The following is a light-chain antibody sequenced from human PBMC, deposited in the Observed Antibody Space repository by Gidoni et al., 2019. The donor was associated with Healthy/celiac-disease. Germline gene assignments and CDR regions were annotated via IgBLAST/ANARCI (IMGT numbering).Light chain of an antibody. Sequence: DIQMTQSPSSLSASVGDRVTITCRASQSISSYLNWYQPKPGKAPKLLIYAASSLQSGVPSRFSGSGSGTDFTLTISILQPEDFATYYCQQSYSTLWTFXXXTKVEIK. CDR3: QQSYSTLWT. V-gene: IGKV1-39*01. J-gene: IGKJ1*01. CDR2: AAS. CDR1: QSISSY.